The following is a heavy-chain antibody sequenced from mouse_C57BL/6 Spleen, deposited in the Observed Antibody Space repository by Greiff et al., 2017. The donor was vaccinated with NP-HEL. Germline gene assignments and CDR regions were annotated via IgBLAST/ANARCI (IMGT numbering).Heavy chain of an antibody. V-gene: IGHV1-59*01. D-gene: IGHD1-1*01. CDR1: GYTFTSYW. CDR3: ARKASHYYGSSSYFYY. J-gene: IGHJ2*01. Sequence: QVQLQQPGAELVRPGTSVKLSCKASGYTFTSYWMHWVKQRPGQGLEWIGVIDPSDSYTNYNQKFKGKATLTVDTSSSTAYMQLSSLTSEDSAVYYCARKASHYYGSSSYFYYWGKGTTLTVSS. CDR2: IDPSDSYT.